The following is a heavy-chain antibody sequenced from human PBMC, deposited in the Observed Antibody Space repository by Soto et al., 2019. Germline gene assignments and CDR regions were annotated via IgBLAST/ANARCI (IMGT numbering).Heavy chain of an antibody. D-gene: IGHD6-13*01. Sequence: EVQLLESGGGLVRPGGSLRLYCAGSGFTFTSYAMNWVRQAPGRGLEWVSGISGSGDSTYYAESGKGRFTISRDNCKNMMYLQMGSVRAEDTGVYYCAKEVKFAVGRWGWVGPWGQGTLVTVSS. CDR1: GFTFTSYA. CDR3: AKEVKFAVGRWGWVGP. V-gene: IGHV3-23*01. J-gene: IGHJ5*02. CDR2: ISGSGDST.